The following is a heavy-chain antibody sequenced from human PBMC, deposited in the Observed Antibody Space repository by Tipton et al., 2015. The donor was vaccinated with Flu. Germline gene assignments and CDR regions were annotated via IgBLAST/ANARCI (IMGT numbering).Heavy chain of an antibody. V-gene: IGHV4-38-2*02. D-gene: IGHD4-11*01. Sequence: TLSLTCTVSGYSIRSSNYYWGWIRQPPGKGLQWIGSIFHSGESNHNPSLKSRVTISVDRSKNQFSLRLTSVTAADTAIYYCARRDFSNYVSDPKNWFDSWGQGALVTVSS. CDR1: GYSIRSSNYY. CDR2: IFHSGES. CDR3: ARRDFSNYVSDPKNWFDS. J-gene: IGHJ5*01.